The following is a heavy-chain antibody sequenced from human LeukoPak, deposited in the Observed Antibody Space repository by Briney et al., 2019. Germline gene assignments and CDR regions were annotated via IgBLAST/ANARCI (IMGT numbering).Heavy chain of an antibody. Sequence: GASVKVSCRASGYSFTTYDINWVRQATGQGLEWMGWMNPNSGNTGYAQKFQGRVTITRNTSISTAYMELSSLRSEDTAVYYCTRGSGMVVAGWDWFDPWGQGTLVTVSS. J-gene: IGHJ5*02. CDR2: MNPNSGNT. V-gene: IGHV1-8*03. CDR1: GYSFTTYD. CDR3: TRGSGMVVAGWDWFDP. D-gene: IGHD6-19*01.